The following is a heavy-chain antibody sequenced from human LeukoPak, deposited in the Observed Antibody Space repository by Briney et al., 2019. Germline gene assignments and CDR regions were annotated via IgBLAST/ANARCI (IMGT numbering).Heavy chain of an antibody. CDR2: IYTSGNT. V-gene: IGHV4-61*02. CDR3: AASRFSGGLGRFDP. J-gene: IGHJ5*02. Sequence: SETLSLTCTVSGGSIDSGSYYYHWIRQPAGKGLEWIGRIYTSGNTIYNPSLKSRVTISIDTSKNQVSLKLTSVTAADTAVYYCAASRFSGGLGRFDPWGQGTLVTVSS. D-gene: IGHD3-10*01. CDR1: GGSIDSGSYY.